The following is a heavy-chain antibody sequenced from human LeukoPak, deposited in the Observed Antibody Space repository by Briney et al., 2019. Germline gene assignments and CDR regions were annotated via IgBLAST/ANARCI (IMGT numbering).Heavy chain of an antibody. J-gene: IGHJ4*02. CDR2: IRNKANSYTT. CDR3: ARGSYFDY. D-gene: IGHD3-10*01. Sequence: GGSLRLSCAASGFTFSDHHIDWVRQAPGKGLEWVGRIRNKANSYTTEYAASVKGRFTISRDDSKNSLYLQMNSLKTENTAVYYCARGSYFDYWGQGTLVTVSS. V-gene: IGHV3-72*01. CDR1: GFTFSDHH.